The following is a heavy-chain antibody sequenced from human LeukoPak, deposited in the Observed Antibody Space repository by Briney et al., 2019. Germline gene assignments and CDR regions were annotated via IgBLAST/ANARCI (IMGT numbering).Heavy chain of an antibody. CDR1: GFTFSSYA. V-gene: IGHV3-23*01. Sequence: GGSLRLSCAASGFTFSSYAMSWVRQVPGKGLEWVSAIIGSGGGTFYTDSVKGRFTISRDNSKNTLLLQMNSLRAADTAIYYCAKGYDHYDDGGYYSRPDAFDLWGQGPMVTVSS. J-gene: IGHJ3*01. CDR2: IIGSGGGT. CDR3: AKGYDHYDDGGYYSRPDAFDL. D-gene: IGHD3-22*01.